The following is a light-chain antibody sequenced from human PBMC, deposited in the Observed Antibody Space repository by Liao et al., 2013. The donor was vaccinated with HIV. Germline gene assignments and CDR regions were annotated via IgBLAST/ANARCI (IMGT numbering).Light chain of an antibody. CDR3: QAWDSSTWV. Sequence: SYVLTQPPSVSVAPGKTARITCGGNNIGSKSVHWYQQKPGQAPVLLMYYDSDRPSGIPERFSGSNSGNMATLTISRVEAGDEADYYCQAWDSSTWVFGGGTWLTVL. V-gene: IGLV3-21*01. J-gene: IGLJ3*02. CDR1: NIGSKS. CDR2: YDS.